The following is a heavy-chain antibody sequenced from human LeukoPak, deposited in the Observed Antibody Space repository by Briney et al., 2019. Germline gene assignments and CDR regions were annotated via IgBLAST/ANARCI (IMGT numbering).Heavy chain of an antibody. CDR3: ARPELGHFDY. CDR2: IYYSGST. V-gene: IGHV4-38-2*01. CDR1: GYSISSDYY. D-gene: IGHD7-27*01. Sequence: PSETLSLTCAVSGYSISSDYYWGWIRQPPGKGLEWIGSIYYSGSTYYNPSLKSRVTISVDTSKNQFSLKLSSVTAADTAVYYCARPELGHFDYWGQGTLVTVSS. J-gene: IGHJ4*02.